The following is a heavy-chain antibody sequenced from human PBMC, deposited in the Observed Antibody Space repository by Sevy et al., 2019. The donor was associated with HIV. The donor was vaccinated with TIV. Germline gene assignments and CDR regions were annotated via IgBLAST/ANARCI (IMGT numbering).Heavy chain of an antibody. D-gene: IGHD5-12*01. V-gene: IGHV3-21*01. CDR3: ARDEATGIPFDI. CDR1: GFTFSSSN. CDR2: ISSSSSYI. Sequence: GGSLRLSCAASGFTFSSSNMNWVRQAPGKGLEWVSSISSSSSYIYYADSLKGRFTISRDNAKNSLYLQMNSLSAEDTAVYYCARDEATGIPFDIWGQGTMVTVSS. J-gene: IGHJ3*02.